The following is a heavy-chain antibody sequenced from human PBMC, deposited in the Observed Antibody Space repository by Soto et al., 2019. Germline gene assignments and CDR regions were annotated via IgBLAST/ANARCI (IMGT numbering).Heavy chain of an antibody. V-gene: IGHV3-48*02. J-gene: IGHJ6*02. CDR2: ISSSSSTI. CDR3: ARDVGMVRGPYYYYYGMDV. CDR1: GFTFSSYS. D-gene: IGHD3-10*01. Sequence: SLRLSCAASGFTFSSYSMHWVRQDPGKGLEWVSYISSSSSTIYYADSVKGRFTISRDNAKNSLYLQMNSLRDEDTAVYYCARDVGMVRGPYYYYYGMDVWVQGTTVTVSS.